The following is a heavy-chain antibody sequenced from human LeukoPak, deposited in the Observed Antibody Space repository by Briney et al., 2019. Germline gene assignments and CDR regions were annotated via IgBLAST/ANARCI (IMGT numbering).Heavy chain of an antibody. J-gene: IGHJ4*02. Sequence: ASVKVSCKAAGYTFTGYYMHWVRQAPGQGLEWWRGINPNSGGTNYAQKFQGRVTMTRDTSISTAYMELSRLRSDDTAVYYCARDKMGHSSGYSLELDYWGQGNLVTVSS. CDR1: GYTFTGYY. CDR3: ARDKMGHSSGYSLELDY. CDR2: INPNSGGT. V-gene: IGHV1-2*02. D-gene: IGHD3-22*01.